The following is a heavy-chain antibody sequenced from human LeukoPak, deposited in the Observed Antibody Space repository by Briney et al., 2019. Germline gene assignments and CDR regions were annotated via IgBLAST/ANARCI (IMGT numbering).Heavy chain of an antibody. CDR2: IWYDGSNK. CDR3: ARELGGYFDY. V-gene: IGHV3-33*01. D-gene: IGHD3-3*01. CDR1: GFTFSSYG. Sequence: PGRSLRLSCAVSGFTFSSYGMHWVRQAPGKGLEWVAVIWYDGSNKYYADSVKGRFTISRDNSKNTLYLQMNSLRAEDTAVYYCARELGGYFDYWGQGTLVTVSS. J-gene: IGHJ4*02.